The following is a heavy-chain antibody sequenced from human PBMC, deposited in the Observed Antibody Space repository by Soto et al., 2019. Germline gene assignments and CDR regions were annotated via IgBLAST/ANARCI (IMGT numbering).Heavy chain of an antibody. Sequence: QVQLVESGGGVVQPGRSLRLSCVVSGISFPSYAMHWVRQTPGKGLEWVAVMSAHGDKEYYADSVKGRFTISRDNSKNTVYLQMNTLGAEDTGLYYCATNSDWGTVYFFDFWGQGTPVTVSS. CDR3: ATNSDWGTVYFFDF. J-gene: IGHJ4*02. CDR2: MSAHGDKE. V-gene: IGHV3-30-3*02. D-gene: IGHD2-21*02. CDR1: GISFPSYA.